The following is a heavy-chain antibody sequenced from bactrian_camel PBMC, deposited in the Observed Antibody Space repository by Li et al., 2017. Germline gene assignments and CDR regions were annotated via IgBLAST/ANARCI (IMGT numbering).Heavy chain of an antibody. CDR1: GFAIVGAD. V-gene: IGHV3S40*01. D-gene: IGHD1*01. Sequence: VQLVESGGGSVRAGGSLRLSCTAIGFAIVGADMGWYRQTPGHECELVSAIDSGGGTTDYADSVKGRFTISRDNAKNTVYLQMNSLKVGDSAMYYCAADYRPSFTVGVADILSFAYAGKGTQVTVSS. J-gene: IGHJ4*01. CDR2: IDSGGGTT.